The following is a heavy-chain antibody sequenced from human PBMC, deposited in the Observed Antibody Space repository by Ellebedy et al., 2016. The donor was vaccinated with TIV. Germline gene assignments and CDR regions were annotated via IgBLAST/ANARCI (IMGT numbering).Heavy chain of an antibody. CDR3: AREASRALIH. CDR2: IDWDDDK. V-gene: IGHV2-70*16. Sequence: TLSLTXTVPGGSISSYYWSWIRQPPGKALEWLARIDWDDDKFYSTSLKTRLTISKDTSKNQVVLTMTNMDPVDTATYYCAREASRALIHWGQGTLVTVSS. CDR1: GGSISSYY. J-gene: IGHJ4*02. D-gene: IGHD2-2*01.